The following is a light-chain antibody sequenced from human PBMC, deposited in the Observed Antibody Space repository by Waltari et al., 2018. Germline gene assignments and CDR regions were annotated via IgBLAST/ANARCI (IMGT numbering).Light chain of an antibody. J-gene: IGLJ3*02. V-gene: IGLV2-18*02. CDR3: NSFTSSNTWV. CDR1: SSDIGSYKT. CDR2: EVT. Sequence: QSALTQPPSVSGSPGQSVTISCTRTSSDIGSYKTVSWYQQSPGTAPKLMIYEVTNRPPGVPDRFSGSKSANTASLTISGLQVEDEADYYCNSFTSSNTWVFGGGTRLTVL.